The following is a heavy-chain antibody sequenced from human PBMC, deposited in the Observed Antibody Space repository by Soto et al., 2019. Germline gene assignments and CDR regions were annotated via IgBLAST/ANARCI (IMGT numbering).Heavy chain of an antibody. Sequence: QVQLIQSGAEVRKPGASVKVSCKASGDSFTNYYFHWVRQAPGQSLEWMGIINSSGGSPTYAQKLIGRVTMTREPSTSTVYMELSSLKSEDTAVYYCAGERNYDFWSGYSSYGMDVWGQVTTVSVSS. CDR3: AGERNYDFWSGYSSYGMDV. CDR1: GDSFTNYY. CDR2: INSSGGSP. D-gene: IGHD3-3*01. V-gene: IGHV1-46*01. J-gene: IGHJ6*02.